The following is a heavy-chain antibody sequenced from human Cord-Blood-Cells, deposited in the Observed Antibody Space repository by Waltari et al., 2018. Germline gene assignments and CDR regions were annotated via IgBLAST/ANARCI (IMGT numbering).Heavy chain of an antibody. D-gene: IGHD7-27*01. Sequence: VQLVESGGGLVQPGGSLRLSSPAPRFTFSGYWLHWVGTAPGKGLVWVSRINSDGSITSYADSVKGRFNISRDNAKNTLYLQMNSLRAEDTAVYYCARDLAGDKGDAFDIWGQGTMVTVSS. CDR2: INSDGSIT. V-gene: IGHV3-74*01. CDR1: RFTFSGYW. CDR3: ARDLAGDKGDAFDI. J-gene: IGHJ3*02.